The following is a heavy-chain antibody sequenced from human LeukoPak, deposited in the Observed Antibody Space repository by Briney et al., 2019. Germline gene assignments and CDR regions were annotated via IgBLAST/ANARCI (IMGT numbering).Heavy chain of an antibody. V-gene: IGHV4-39*07. CDR3: ARTAGMEWLFKTYDFDV. D-gene: IGHD3-3*01. J-gene: IGHJ4*02. CDR2: IYYSRSN. Sequence: SETLSLTCSVSGDSITRSSYYWGSIRQPPGKGREYIGSIYYSRSNYYNPSLKRRVTMSLDAAKNQDSLKLTSVTGADTAVYYCARTAGMEWLFKTYDFDVWGRGILVTVSS. CDR1: GDSITRSSYY.